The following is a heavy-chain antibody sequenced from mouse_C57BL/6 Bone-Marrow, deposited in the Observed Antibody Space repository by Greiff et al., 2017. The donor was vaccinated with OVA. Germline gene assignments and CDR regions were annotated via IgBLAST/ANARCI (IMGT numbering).Heavy chain of an antibody. CDR1: GFTFSSYG. CDR2: ISSGGSYT. CDR3: ARQDYDGDWYFDV. V-gene: IGHV5-6*01. D-gene: IGHD2-4*01. Sequence: EVKLMESGGDLVKPGGSLKLSCAASGFTFSSYGMSWVRQTPDKRLEWVATISSGGSYTYYPDSVKGRFTISRDNAKNTLYLQMSSLKSEDTAMYYCARQDYDGDWYFDVWGTGTTVTVSS. J-gene: IGHJ1*03.